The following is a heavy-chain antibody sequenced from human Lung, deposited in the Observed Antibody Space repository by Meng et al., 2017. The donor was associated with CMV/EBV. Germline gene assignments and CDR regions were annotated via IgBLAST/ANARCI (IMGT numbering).Heavy chain of an antibody. D-gene: IGHD1-7*01. CDR2: IRFDASNK. Sequence: SXAASGFTFNTYAMHWVRQAPGKGLEWVAFIRFDASNKYYADSVKGRFTISRDNFKNTLFLQMNSLRPEDTAVYYCVKGIYPRTYYYYYYGLDVWXQGTXVTVSS. CDR1: GFTFNTYA. CDR3: VKGIYPRTYYYYYYGLDV. J-gene: IGHJ6*02. V-gene: IGHV3-30*02.